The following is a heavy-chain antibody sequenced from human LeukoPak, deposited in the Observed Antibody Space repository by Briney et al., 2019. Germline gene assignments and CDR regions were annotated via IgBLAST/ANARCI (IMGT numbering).Heavy chain of an antibody. CDR2: IIPIFGTA. CDR3: ARDPSNTSGRYPYFDS. D-gene: IGHD6-19*01. J-gene: IGHJ4*02. CDR1: GGTFSSYA. Sequence: GASVKVSCKASGGTFSSYAISWVRQAPGQGLEWMGGIIPIFGTANYAQKFQGRVTITADESTSTAYMELSSLRSDDTAVYFCARDPSNTSGRYPYFDSWGQGTLVTVSS. V-gene: IGHV1-69*13.